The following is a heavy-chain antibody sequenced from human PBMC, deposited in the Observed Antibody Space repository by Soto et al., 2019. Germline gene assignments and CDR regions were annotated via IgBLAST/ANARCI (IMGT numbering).Heavy chain of an antibody. CDR2: INAGNGNT. CDR3: ARDRPVRGVITHLDY. D-gene: IGHD3-10*01. V-gene: IGHV1-3*01. J-gene: IGHJ4*02. CDR1: GYTLTSYA. Sequence: ASVKVSCKASGYTLTSYAMHWLRQAPGQRLEWMGWINAGNGNTKYSQKFQGRVTITRDTSASTAYMELSSLRSEDTAVYYFARDRPVRGVITHLDYLGQGTLVTSSS.